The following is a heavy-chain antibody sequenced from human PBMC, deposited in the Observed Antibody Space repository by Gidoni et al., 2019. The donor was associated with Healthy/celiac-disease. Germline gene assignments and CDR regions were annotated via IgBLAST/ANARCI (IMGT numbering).Heavy chain of an antibody. CDR3: AASTGAMGSGSDAFDI. V-gene: IGHV3-53*04. CDR2: IYSGGST. Sequence: EVQLVESGGGLVQPGGSLRLSCAASGFTVSSNYMSWVRQAPGKGLDWVSVIYSGGSTYYADSVKGRFTISRHNSKNTLYLQMNSLRAEDTAVYYCAASTGAMGSGSDAFDIWGQGTMVTVSS. J-gene: IGHJ3*02. CDR1: GFTVSSNY. D-gene: IGHD3-10*01.